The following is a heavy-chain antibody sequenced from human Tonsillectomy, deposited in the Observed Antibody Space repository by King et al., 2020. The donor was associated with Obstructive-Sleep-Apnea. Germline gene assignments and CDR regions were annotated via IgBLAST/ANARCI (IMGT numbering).Heavy chain of an antibody. CDR2: IYYSGST. CDR3: AREGSSGSIDY. D-gene: IGHD3-22*01. Sequence: QLQESGPGLVKPSETLSLTCTVSGCSISSYYLSWIRQPPGKGLEWIGYIYYSGSTNYNPSLKRRVTISVDTSKNQFSLKLSSVTAADTAVYYCAREGSSGSIDYWGQGTLVTVSS. J-gene: IGHJ4*02. CDR1: GCSISSYY. V-gene: IGHV4-59*01.